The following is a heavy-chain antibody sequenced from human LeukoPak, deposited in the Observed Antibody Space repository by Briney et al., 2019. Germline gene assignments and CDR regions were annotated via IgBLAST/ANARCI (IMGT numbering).Heavy chain of an antibody. CDR2: IYYSGST. D-gene: IGHD4-11*01. Sequence: SETLSLTCTVSGGSISSYYWSWIRRPPGKGLEWIGYIYYSGSTNYNPSLKSRVTISVDTSKNRFSLKLSSVTAADTAVYYCAREATVTTDWFDPWGQGTLVTVSS. V-gene: IGHV4-59*12. CDR1: GGSISSYY. CDR3: AREATVTTDWFDP. J-gene: IGHJ5*02.